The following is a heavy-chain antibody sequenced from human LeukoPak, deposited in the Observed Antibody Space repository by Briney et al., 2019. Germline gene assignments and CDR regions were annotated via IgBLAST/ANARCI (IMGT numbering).Heavy chain of an antibody. Sequence: PGGSLRLSCEASGFTFRDYWMTWVRQAPGKGLEWVANVKQDGTEKFYVDSVKGRFTISRDNGKNSLYLQMNSLRVEDTAIYYCARAGGTSWADYWGQGTLVPVPS. D-gene: IGHD6-13*01. CDR1: GFTFRDYW. CDR2: VKQDGTEK. V-gene: IGHV3-7*01. J-gene: IGHJ4*02. CDR3: ARAGGTSWADY.